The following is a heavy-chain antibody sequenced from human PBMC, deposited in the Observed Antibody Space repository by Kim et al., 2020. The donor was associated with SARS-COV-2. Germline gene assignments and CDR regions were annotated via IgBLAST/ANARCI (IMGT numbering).Heavy chain of an antibody. CDR3: ARLPRGYCSGGSCLFY. D-gene: IGHD2-15*01. CDR2: IYSGGST. V-gene: IGHV3-53*01. J-gene: IGHJ4*02. Sequence: GGSLRLSCAASGFTVSSNYMSWVRQAPGKGLEWVSVIYSGGSTYYADSVKGRFTISRDNSKNTLYLQMNSLRAEDTAVYYCARLPRGYCSGGSCLFYWGQGTLVTVSS. CDR1: GFTVSSNY.